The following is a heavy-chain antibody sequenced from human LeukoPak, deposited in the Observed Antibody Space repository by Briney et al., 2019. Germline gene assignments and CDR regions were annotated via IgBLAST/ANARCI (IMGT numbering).Heavy chain of an antibody. CDR1: GFTVSRSY. Sequence: GGSLRLSCAASGFTVSRSYMSWVRQAPGKGLEWVSVIYSGGSTYYADSVKGRFTISRDNSKNTLYLQMNSLRAEDTAVYYCAGSGSYYAAEYFQHWGQGTLVTVSS. V-gene: IGHV3-53*01. CDR3: AGSGSYYAAEYFQH. D-gene: IGHD1-26*01. CDR2: IYSGGST. J-gene: IGHJ1*01.